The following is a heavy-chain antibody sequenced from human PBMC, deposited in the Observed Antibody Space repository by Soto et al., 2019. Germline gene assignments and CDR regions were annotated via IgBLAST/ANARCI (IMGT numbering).Heavy chain of an antibody. CDR3: TKDTGGYPSYSHY. V-gene: IGHV3-9*01. CDR2: ISSTSHYI. Sequence: GGSLRLSCAASGFSFDCFAMHWVRQAPGKGLEWVSSISSTSHYIDYADSVKGRFTISRDNAKNSLYLQMTSLRVEDTALYYCTKDTGGYPSYSHYWGRGTLVTVSS. D-gene: IGHD5-12*01. CDR1: GFSFDCFA. J-gene: IGHJ4*02.